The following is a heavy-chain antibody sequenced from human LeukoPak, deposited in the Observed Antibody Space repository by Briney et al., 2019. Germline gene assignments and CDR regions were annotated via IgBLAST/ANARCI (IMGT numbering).Heavy chain of an antibody. CDR3: ARGHYNYYDASGYSY. CDR1: GYIFISCD. Sequence: ASVKVSCKASGYIFISCDINWVRQASGQGLEWMGWMNPNSGDSGYAQKFQGRVTLTRDTSISTAYMELFSLRSEDSAIYYCARGHYNYYDASGYSYWGQGTLVTVSS. V-gene: IGHV1-8*01. D-gene: IGHD3-22*01. CDR2: MNPNSGDS. J-gene: IGHJ4*02.